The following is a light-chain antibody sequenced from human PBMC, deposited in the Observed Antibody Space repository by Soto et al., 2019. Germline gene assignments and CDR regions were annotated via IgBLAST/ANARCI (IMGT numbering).Light chain of an antibody. CDR3: QQLNSYPIT. Sequence: DIQMTQSPSTLSASVGDRVTISCRASQSTSSYLAWYQQKPGKAPKLLIYAASTLQSGVPSRFSGSGSGTEFTLTISSLQPEDFATYYCQQLNSYPITFGQGTRLEIK. CDR2: AAS. J-gene: IGKJ5*01. CDR1: QSTSSY. V-gene: IGKV1-9*01.